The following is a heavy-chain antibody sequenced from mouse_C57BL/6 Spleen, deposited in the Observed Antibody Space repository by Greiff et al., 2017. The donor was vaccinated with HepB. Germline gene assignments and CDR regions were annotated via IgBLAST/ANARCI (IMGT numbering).Heavy chain of an antibody. Sequence: EVKLQESGPGLVKPSQSLSLTCSVTGYSITSGYYWNWIRQFPGNKLEWMGYISYDGSNNYNPSLKNRISITRDTSQNQFFLKLNSVTTEDTATYYGAREAYDVLYYAMDYWGQGTSVTVSS. CDR2: ISYDGSN. J-gene: IGHJ4*01. CDR3: AREAYDVLYYAMDY. V-gene: IGHV3-6*01. D-gene: IGHD2-12*01. CDR1: GYSITSGYY.